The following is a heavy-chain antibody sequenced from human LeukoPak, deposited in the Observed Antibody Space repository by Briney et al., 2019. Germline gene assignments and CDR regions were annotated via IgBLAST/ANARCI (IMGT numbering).Heavy chain of an antibody. V-gene: IGHV4-59*01. Sequence: PSETLSLTCTVSGGSISSYYWSWIRQPPGKGLEWTGYIYYSGSTNYNPSLKSRVTISVDTSKNQFSLKLSSVTAADTAVYYCARAEGYCSSTSCYVDYYYYYGMDVWGKGTTVTVSS. CDR3: ARAEGYCSSTSCYVDYYYYYGMDV. CDR1: GGSISSYY. J-gene: IGHJ6*04. D-gene: IGHD2-2*01. CDR2: IYYSGST.